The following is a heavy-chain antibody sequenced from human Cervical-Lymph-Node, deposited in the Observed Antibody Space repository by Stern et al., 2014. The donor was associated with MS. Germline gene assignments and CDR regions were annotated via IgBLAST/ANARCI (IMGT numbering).Heavy chain of an antibody. CDR3: AKRPDSGYDYYFDY. J-gene: IGHJ4*02. V-gene: IGHV3-30*18. CDR2: ISYDGSNK. Sequence: VQLVESGGGVVQPGRSLRLSCAASGFTFSSYGLHWVRQAPGKGLGWGAVISYDGSNKYYADSVKGRFTISRDNSKNTLYLQMNSLRAEDTAVYYCAKRPDSGYDYYFDYWGQGTLVTVSS. D-gene: IGHD5-12*01. CDR1: GFTFSSYG.